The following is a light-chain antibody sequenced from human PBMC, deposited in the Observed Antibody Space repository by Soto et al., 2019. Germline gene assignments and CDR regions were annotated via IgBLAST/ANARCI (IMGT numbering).Light chain of an antibody. Sequence: VVTQEPSLTVSPGGTVTLTCASSTGAVTSGHYPFWFHQKPGQAPRTLIYDTDNRHSWTPARLSGSLLGGKAALTLSGAQPEDEGEYYCLLYYGNTRVFGGGTRLTVL. CDR1: TGAVTSGHY. J-gene: IGLJ3*02. V-gene: IGLV7-46*01. CDR2: DTD. CDR3: LLYYGNTRV.